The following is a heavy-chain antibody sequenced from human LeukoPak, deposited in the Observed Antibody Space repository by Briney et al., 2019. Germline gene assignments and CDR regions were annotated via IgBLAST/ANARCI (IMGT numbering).Heavy chain of an antibody. CDR2: IYPGDSDT. V-gene: IGHV5-51*01. D-gene: IGHD1-26*01. CDR3: TRRGNYYVSDY. J-gene: IGHJ4*02. Sequence: GGALQISCKGSGSTFSNYWTGGGRPVPGKGLEWMGIIYPGDSDTRYSPSFQGQVTFSADKSINTAYLQWSSVKASDTAIYYCTRRGNYYVSDYWGRGTPVTVSS. CDR1: GSTFSNYW.